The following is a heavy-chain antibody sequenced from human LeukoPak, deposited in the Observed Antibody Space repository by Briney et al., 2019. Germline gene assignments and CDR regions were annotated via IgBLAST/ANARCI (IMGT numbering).Heavy chain of an antibody. D-gene: IGHD3-22*01. J-gene: IGHJ4*02. CDR2: ISGSGGST. CDR1: GFTFSSYA. V-gene: IGHV3-23*01. CDR3: AKASLDDYYDSSGYYLFDY. Sequence: GGSLRLSCAASGFTFSSYAMSWVRQAPGKGLEWVSAISGSGGSTYYADSVKGRFTISRDNSKNTLYLQMNSLRAEDTAVYYCAKASLDDYYDSSGYYLFDYWGQGTLVTVSS.